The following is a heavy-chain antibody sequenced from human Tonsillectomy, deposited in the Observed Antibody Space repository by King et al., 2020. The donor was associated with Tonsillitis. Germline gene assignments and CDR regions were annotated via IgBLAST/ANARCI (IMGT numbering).Heavy chain of an antibody. D-gene: IGHD3-3*01. CDR1: GFSFSSYG. CDR2: IDYRETNQ. CDR3: ARRDDYNFWSGYYPTHWYFDL. V-gene: IGHV3-30*02. J-gene: IGHJ2*01. Sequence: VQLVESGGGVVQPGGSLRLSCVASGFSFSSYGMQWVRQAPGKGLEWLAFIDYRETNQNHAESLKGRFTISRDNSKNTLYLQMTGLTDEDTGRYYCARRDDYNFWSGYYPTHWYFDLWGRGTLVTVSS.